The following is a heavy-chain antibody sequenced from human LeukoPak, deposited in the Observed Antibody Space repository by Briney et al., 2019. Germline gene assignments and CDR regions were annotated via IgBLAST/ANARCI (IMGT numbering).Heavy chain of an antibody. CDR3: ARDIEFDTRDY. CDR1: GPAFFTHN. J-gene: IGHJ4*02. CDR2: ISRRGVI. V-gene: IGHV3-69-1*02. Sequence: AGSLRLSCAASGPAFFTHNFHWVRQAPGKGLEWVAFISRRGVIHYADSVKGRFTISRDNAQNSLFLQMNSLRVEDTALYYCARDIEFDTRDYWGQGTLVIVSS. D-gene: IGHD3-9*01.